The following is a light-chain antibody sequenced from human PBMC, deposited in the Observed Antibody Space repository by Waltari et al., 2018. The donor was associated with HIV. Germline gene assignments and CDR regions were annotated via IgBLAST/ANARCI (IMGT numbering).Light chain of an antibody. Sequence: FVLTQPPSASAAPGLMVNISCSGTSPNLGTAFVSWYHVLPGAAPNLRSYDCIKRPSENPERFSGSKSGTSATLAITGLQTGDEADYYCGTWDKTLSVGVFGGGTKLTVL. J-gene: IGLJ3*02. CDR3: GTWDKTLSVGV. CDR1: SPNLGTAF. CDR2: DCI. V-gene: IGLV1-51*01.